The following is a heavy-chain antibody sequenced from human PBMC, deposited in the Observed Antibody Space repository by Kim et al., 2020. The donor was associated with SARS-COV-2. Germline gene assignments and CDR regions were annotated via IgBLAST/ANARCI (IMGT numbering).Heavy chain of an antibody. V-gene: IGHV1-46*01. CDR1: GYTLTNYY. J-gene: IGHJ4*02. CDR2: ITPTNGDT. CDR3: AREYRGGYFDY. D-gene: IGHD2-15*01. Sequence: ASVKVSCKTSGYTLTNYYVHWVRQAPGQGLEWMGMITPTNGDTNYAQKFQARVTITRDTSTSTVYMDLSGRTSEDTAVCFCAREYRGGYFDYWGQGTLVTVSS.